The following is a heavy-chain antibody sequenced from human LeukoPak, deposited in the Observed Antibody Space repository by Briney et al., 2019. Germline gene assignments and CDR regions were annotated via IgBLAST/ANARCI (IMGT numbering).Heavy chain of an antibody. V-gene: IGHV4-59*01. D-gene: IGHD6-6*01. J-gene: IGHJ4*02. CDR3: ASHDRSSSSPIFDY. CDR2: IYYSGST. CDR1: GGSISSYY. Sequence: PSETLSLTCTVSGGSISSYYWSWIRQPPGKGLEWIGYIYYSGSTNYNPSLKSRVTISVDTSKNQFSLKLSSVTAADTAVYYCASHDRSSSSPIFDYWGQGTLVTVSS.